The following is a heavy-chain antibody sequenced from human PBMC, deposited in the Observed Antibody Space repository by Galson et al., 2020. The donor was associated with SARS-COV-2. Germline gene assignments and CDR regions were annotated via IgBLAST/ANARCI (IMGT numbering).Heavy chain of an antibody. D-gene: IGHD3-10*01. J-gene: IGHJ4*02. Sequence: GESLKIPCKGSGYSFTTYWIGWVRHVPGKRLEWMVIIFPGDPDTRYSTSSQGQVTVSADKTISTAYLQWSSLKASDTAMYYCARQSMVRGLSININPFYFDSWGQGTLVTVSS. CDR2: IFPGDPDT. V-gene: IGHV5-51*01. CDR1: GYSFTTYW. CDR3: ARQSMVRGLSININPFYFDS.